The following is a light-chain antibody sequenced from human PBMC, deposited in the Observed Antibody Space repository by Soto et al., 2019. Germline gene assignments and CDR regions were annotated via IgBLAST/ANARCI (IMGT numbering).Light chain of an antibody. V-gene: IGKV1-5*01. CDR1: QSISSW. J-gene: IGKJ2*01. Sequence: DIPMTQSPSTLSASVGDRVTITCRASQSISSWLAWYQQKPGKAPKLLIYDASSLESGGPSRFSGSGSGTEFTLTISSLHPDDFATYYCQQYNSYPLFGQGTKLEIK. CDR3: QQYNSYPL. CDR2: DAS.